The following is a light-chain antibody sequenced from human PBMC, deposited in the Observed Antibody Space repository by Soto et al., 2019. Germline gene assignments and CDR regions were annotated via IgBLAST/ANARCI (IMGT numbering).Light chain of an antibody. J-gene: IGKJ2*01. Sequence: DVVMSQSPLSLSVTPGQPASISCRSSESLLYSDGKTYLSWFQQRPGQSPRRLIYNVFDRDSGVPDRFSGSGSGADFTLKISRVEAEDVGIYYCMQGANWPPTFGQGTKLEIK. CDR2: NVF. CDR3: MQGANWPPT. V-gene: IGKV2-30*01. CDR1: ESLLYSDGKTY.